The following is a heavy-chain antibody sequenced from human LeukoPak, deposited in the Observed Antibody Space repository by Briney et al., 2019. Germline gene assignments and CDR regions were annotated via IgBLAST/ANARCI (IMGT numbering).Heavy chain of an antibody. CDR2: ISPRSTYM. Sequence: PGGSLRLSCAVSGVTFSGYTMNWVRQTPGKGLEWVSSISPRSTYMYYADSVKGRVTISRDNAKNSLYLQMNSLSAEDTAMYYCARSGYGSADSWGQGTPVTVSS. V-gene: IGHV3-21*01. J-gene: IGHJ4*02. CDR1: GVTFSGYT. D-gene: IGHD3-10*01. CDR3: ARSGYGSADS.